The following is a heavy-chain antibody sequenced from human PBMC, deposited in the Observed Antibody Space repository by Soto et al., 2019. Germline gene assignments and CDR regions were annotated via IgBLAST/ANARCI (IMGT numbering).Heavy chain of an antibody. CDR3: ARGYCSSGTCPPLDF. Sequence: EVQLVETGGGLIQPGGSLRLSCAASGFTVSSNYMSWVRQAPGKGLEWVSVIYSGGSTYYADSVKGRFTISRDNSKNTLYLQMNYPRAEDTAVYYCARGYCSSGTCPPLDFWGQGTLVTVSS. CDR2: IYSGGST. D-gene: IGHD2-15*01. V-gene: IGHV3-53*02. CDR1: GFTVSSNY. J-gene: IGHJ4*02.